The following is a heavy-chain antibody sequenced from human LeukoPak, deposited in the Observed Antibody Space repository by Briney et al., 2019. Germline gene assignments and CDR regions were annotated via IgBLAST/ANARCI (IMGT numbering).Heavy chain of an antibody. CDR2: IYYSGST. CDR1: GGSISSYY. D-gene: IGHD3-22*01. Sequence: PSETLSPTCTVSGGSISSYYWSWIRQPPGKGLEWIGYIYYSGSTNCNPSLKSRVTISVDTSKNQFSLKLSSVTAADTAVYYCARFVREMYYYDSSGYYSYYYYYGMDVWGQGTTVTVSS. CDR3: ARFVREMYYYDSSGYYSYYYYYGMDV. V-gene: IGHV4-59*08. J-gene: IGHJ6*02.